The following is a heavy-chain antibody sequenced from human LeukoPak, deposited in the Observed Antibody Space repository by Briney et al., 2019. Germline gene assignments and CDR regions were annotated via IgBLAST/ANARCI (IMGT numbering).Heavy chain of an antibody. J-gene: IGHJ4*02. D-gene: IGHD3-3*01. Sequence: GGSLRLSCAASGFTFISYAVSWVRQAPGKGLEWVSTISGSGSGSAGNTYYADSVKGRFTISRDNSKNTLYLQMNSLRAEDTAIYYCNYDFWSGYNRLDYWGQGTLVTVSS. CDR3: NYDFWSGYNRLDY. CDR1: GFTFISYA. V-gene: IGHV3-23*01. CDR2: ISGSGSGSAGNT.